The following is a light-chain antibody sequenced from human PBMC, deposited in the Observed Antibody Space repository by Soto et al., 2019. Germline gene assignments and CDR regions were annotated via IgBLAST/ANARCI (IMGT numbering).Light chain of an antibody. J-gene: IGKJ1*01. CDR1: QSVSSN. V-gene: IGKV3-15*01. CDR2: GAS. Sequence: EIMMTXFPSSRXXXXFXIAXVXCRASQSVSSNLAWYQQKPGQAPRLLIYGASTRATGIPARFSGSGSGTEFTLTISRLEPEDFAVYYCQQYGSSGTFGQGTKVDIK. CDR3: QQYGSSGT.